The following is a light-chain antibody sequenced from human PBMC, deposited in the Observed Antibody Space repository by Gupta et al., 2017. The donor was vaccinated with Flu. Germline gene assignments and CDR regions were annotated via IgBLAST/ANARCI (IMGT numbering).Light chain of an antibody. CDR1: QDFVSD. CDR2: TAS. CDR3: QQLNSFPLP. V-gene: IGKV1-9*01. Sequence: DIQLTQSPSFLSASVGDRVTITCRASQDFVSDLAWYQQKPGKAPKLVIYTASTLESGVPSRFSGSKSGTEFTLTIRSLQPEDFAGYYCQQLNSFPLPFGGGTKVEIE. J-gene: IGKJ4*01.